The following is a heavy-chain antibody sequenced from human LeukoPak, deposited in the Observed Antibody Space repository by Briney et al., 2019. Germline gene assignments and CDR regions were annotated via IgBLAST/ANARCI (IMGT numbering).Heavy chain of an antibody. CDR2: INPSGGST. D-gene: IGHD3-10*01. Sequence: ASVKVSCKASGYTFTSYYMHWVRQAPGQGLEWMGIINPSGGSTSYAQKFQGRVTMTRDMSTSTVYMELSSLRSEDTAVYYCAKVVSGSYTVSYGFDMWGQGTMVTVSS. J-gene: IGHJ3*02. V-gene: IGHV1-46*01. CDR3: AKVVSGSYTVSYGFDM. CDR1: GYTFTSYY.